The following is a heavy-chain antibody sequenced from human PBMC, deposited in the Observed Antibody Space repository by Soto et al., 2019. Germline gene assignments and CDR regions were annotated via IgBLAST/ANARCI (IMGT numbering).Heavy chain of an antibody. Sequence: GESLKISCEVSGFTFSSYGMHWVRQAPGKGLEWVAVISYDGSNKYYADSVKGRFTISRDNSKNTLYLQMNSLRAEDTAVYYCAKDCGDYYDSSGYSYYFDYWGQGTLVTVSS. V-gene: IGHV3-30*18. CDR1: GFTFSSYG. CDR2: ISYDGSNK. CDR3: AKDCGDYYDSSGYSYYFDY. D-gene: IGHD3-22*01. J-gene: IGHJ4*02.